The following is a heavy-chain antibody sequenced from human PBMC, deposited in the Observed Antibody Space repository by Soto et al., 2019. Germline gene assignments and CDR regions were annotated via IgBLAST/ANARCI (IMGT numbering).Heavy chain of an antibody. D-gene: IGHD5-18*01. CDR3: ARDQPGYSYGYGLGY. CDR2: ISSSSSYI. V-gene: IGHV3-21*01. J-gene: IGHJ4*02. CDR1: GFTFSSYS. Sequence: EVQLVESGGGLVKPGGSLRLSCAASGFTFSSYSMNCVRQAPGKGLEWVSPISSSSSYIYYADSVKGRFTISRDNAKNSLYLQMNSLRAEDTAVYYCARDQPGYSYGYGLGYWGQGTLVTVSS.